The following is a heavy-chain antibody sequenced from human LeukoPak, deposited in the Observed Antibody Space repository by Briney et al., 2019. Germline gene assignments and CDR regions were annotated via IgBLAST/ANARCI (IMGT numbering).Heavy chain of an antibody. CDR2: IYSGGST. D-gene: IGHD3-10*01. J-gene: IGHJ4*02. CDR3: ARDMGYYGSGSYTY. V-gene: IGHV3-66*01. CDR1: GFTVSSND. Sequence: GGSLRLSCAASGFTVSSNDMSWVRQAPGKGLDWVSVIYSGGSTYYADSVKGRFTISRDNAKNSLYLQMNSLRAEDTAVYYCARDMGYYGSGSYTYWGQGTLVTVSS.